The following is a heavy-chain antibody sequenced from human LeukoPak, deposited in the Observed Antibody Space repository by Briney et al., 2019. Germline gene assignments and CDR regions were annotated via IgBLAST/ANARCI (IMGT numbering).Heavy chain of an antibody. V-gene: IGHV3-23*01. Sequence: GGSLRLSCAASGFTLSSYAMSWVRQAPGKGVEGVSSISGSGGSTYYADSGKGRFTISRDNAKNTLYMQMNSLRGEDTAVYYCAKGQYFWNGYYPAWVNWFDPWGQGTLVTVSS. CDR1: GFTLSSYA. CDR2: ISGSGGST. J-gene: IGHJ5*02. D-gene: IGHD3-3*01. CDR3: AKGQYFWNGYYPAWVNWFDP.